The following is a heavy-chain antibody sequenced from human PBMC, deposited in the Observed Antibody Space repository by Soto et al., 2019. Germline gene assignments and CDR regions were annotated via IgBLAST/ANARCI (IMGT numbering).Heavy chain of an antibody. V-gene: IGHV3-30*03. CDR3: ATVRRGYSSSWYLDY. Sequence: QVQLLESGGGVVQPGRSLRLSCAASGFTFSSYGMHWVRQAPGKGLEWVAVISYDGSNKYYADSVKGRFTISRDNSKNTLYLQMNSLRAEDTAVYYCATVRRGYSSSWYLDYWGQRTLVTVSS. J-gene: IGHJ4*02. D-gene: IGHD6-13*01. CDR2: ISYDGSNK. CDR1: GFTFSSYG.